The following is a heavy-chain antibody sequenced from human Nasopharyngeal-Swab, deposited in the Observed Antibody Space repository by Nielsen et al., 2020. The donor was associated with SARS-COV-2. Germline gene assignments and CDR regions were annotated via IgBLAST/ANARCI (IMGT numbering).Heavy chain of an antibody. Sequence: GGSLRLSCAASGFDFWKYSMSWVRQAPGKGLEWISTVSNNDGSLTFHADSGKGRFTISRATSKNTVSLQMNSLRAEDTAVYYCAKDDFCPACAFDVWGQGTIVTVSS. V-gene: IGHV3-23*01. CDR2: VSNNDGSLT. CDR3: AKDDFCPACAFDV. D-gene: IGHD2-21*02. J-gene: IGHJ3*01. CDR1: GFDFWKYS.